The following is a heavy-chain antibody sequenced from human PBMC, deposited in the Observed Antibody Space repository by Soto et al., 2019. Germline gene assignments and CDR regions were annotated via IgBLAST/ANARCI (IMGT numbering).Heavy chain of an antibody. Sequence: GESLKISCKGSGYSLATYWIAWVRQMPGKGLEWMGIIYPGDSDTRYSPSFQGQVTISADKPISTAYLQWSSLKASDTAMYYCARVRQWPYYFDYWGQGTLVTVSS. CDR1: GYSLATYW. V-gene: IGHV5-51*04. CDR2: IYPGDSDT. D-gene: IGHD6-19*01. J-gene: IGHJ4*02. CDR3: ARVRQWPYYFDY.